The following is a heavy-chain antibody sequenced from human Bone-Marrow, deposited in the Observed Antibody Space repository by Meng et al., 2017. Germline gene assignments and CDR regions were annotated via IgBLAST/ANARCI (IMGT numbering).Heavy chain of an antibody. V-gene: IGHV7-4-1*02. J-gene: IGHJ6*02. D-gene: IGHD3-22*01. CDR1: GYTFTSYA. Sequence: ASVKVSCKASGYTFTSYAMNWVRQAPGQGLEWMGWINTNTGNPTYAQGFTGRFVFSFDTSVSTAYLQISSLKAEDTAVYYCARVNPDSSGYYYYYYGMDVWGQGTTVTVSS. CDR3: ARVNPDSSGYYYYYYGMDV. CDR2: INTNTGNP.